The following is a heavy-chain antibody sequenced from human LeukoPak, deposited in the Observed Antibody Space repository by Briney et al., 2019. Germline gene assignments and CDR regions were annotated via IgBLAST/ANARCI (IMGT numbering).Heavy chain of an antibody. V-gene: IGHV3-23*01. CDR1: GFIYSHFA. Sequence: GGSLRLSCAASGFIYSHFAMSWVRQAPGKGLEWVSSISGTGSHTYYTDSVKGRFTISRDNAKNTLYLQMNSLRADDTAVYYCARSRWLDAFDYWGQGTLVTVSS. CDR2: ISGTGSHT. D-gene: IGHD6-19*01. J-gene: IGHJ4*02. CDR3: ARSRWLDAFDY.